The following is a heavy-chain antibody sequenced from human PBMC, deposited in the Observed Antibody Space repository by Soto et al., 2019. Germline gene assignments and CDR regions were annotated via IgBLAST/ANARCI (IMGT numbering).Heavy chain of an antibody. CDR3: ARGVGVSDYWYFDY. CDR1: GFTFSSYS. J-gene: IGHJ4*02. D-gene: IGHD2-15*01. CDR2: ISSSSSYI. V-gene: IGHV3-21*01. Sequence: EVQLVESGGGLVKPGGSLRLSCAASGFTFSSYSMNWVRQAPWKGLEWVSSISSSSSYIYYADSVKGRFTISRDNAKNSLYLQMSSLRAEDTAMYYFARGVGVSDYWYFDYWGQGTLVTVSS.